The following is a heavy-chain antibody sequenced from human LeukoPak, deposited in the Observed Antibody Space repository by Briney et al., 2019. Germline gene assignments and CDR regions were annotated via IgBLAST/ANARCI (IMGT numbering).Heavy chain of an antibody. J-gene: IGHJ5*02. CDR1: GYTFTGYY. CDR3: ARDNGLRPYNWFDP. D-gene: IGHD4-17*01. CDR2: INPNSGGT. V-gene: IGHV1-2*06. Sequence: ASVKVSCKASGYTFTGYYMHWVRQAPGQGLEWMGRINPNSGGTNYAQKFQGRVTMTRDTSISTAYMELSRLRSDDTAVYYCARDNGLRPYNWFDPWGQGTLVTVSS.